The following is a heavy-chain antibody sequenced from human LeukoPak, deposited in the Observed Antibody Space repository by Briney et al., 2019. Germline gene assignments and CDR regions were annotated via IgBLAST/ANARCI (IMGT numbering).Heavy chain of an antibody. CDR3: ARGFDIVVVPAATGWFDP. CDR1: GGPFSGYY. CDR2: INHSGST. Sequence: PSETLSLTCAVYGGPFSGYYWSWIRQPPGKGLEWIGEINHSGSTNYNPSLKSRVTISVDTSKNQFSLKLSSVTAADTAVYYCARGFDIVVVPAATGWFDPWGQGTLVTVSS. D-gene: IGHD2-2*01. V-gene: IGHV4-34*01. J-gene: IGHJ5*02.